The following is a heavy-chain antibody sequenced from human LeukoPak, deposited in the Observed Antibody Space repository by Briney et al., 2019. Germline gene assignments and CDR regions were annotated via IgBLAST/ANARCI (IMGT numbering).Heavy chain of an antibody. V-gene: IGHV4-34*01. CDR1: GGSFSGYY. D-gene: IGHD2-2*01. J-gene: IGHJ5*02. CDR2: INHSGST. CDR3: ARVGCSSTSSHETRGNWFDP. Sequence: SETLSLTCAVYGGSFSGYYWSWIRQPPGKGLEWIGEINHSGSTNYNPSLKSRVTISVDTSKNQFSLKLSSVTAADTAVYYCARVGCSSTSSHETRGNWFDPWGQGTLVTVSS.